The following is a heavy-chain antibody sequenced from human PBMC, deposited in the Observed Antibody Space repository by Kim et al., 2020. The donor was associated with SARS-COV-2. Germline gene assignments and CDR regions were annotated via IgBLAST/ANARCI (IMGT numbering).Heavy chain of an antibody. CDR3: ARLQWLVRDGYYGMDV. CDR2: TYYRSKWYN. Sequence: SQTLSLTCAISGDSVSSNSAAWNWIRQSPSRGLEWLGRTYYRSKWYNDYAVSVKSRITINPDTSKNQFSLQLNSVTPEDTAVYYCARLQWLVRDGYYGMDVWGQGTTVTVSS. V-gene: IGHV6-1*01. J-gene: IGHJ6*02. CDR1: GDSVSSNSAA. D-gene: IGHD6-19*01.